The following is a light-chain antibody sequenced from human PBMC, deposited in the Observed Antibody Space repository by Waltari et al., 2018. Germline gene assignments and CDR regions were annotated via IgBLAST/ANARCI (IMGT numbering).Light chain of an antibody. CDR2: ETS. V-gene: IGKV1-5*03. CDR1: QNIPRW. CDR3: QEYNTYSPVYT. J-gene: IGKJ2*01. Sequence: DIQMTQSPSTLSASVGDRVTITCRASQNIPRWLAWYQWKPGKAPKLLIYETSTLESGVPSRFSGSGSGTEFTLTINSLQPDDCATYYCQEYNTYSPVYTFGQGTKLEIK.